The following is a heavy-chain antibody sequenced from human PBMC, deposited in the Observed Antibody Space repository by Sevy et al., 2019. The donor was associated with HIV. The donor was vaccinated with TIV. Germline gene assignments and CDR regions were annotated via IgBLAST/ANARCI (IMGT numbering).Heavy chain of an antibody. Sequence: GGSLRLSCSASGFIFGDNIMHWVRQPPGKRFEYVSGITSNGLTTHYADSVKGRFSISRDNSKDTMYLQMSSLRPEDTAVYYCMKALSVRQDFDSWGQGTLVSVSS. V-gene: IGHV3-64D*06. CDR2: ITSNGLTT. CDR3: MKALSVRQDFDS. D-gene: IGHD3-10*01. CDR1: GFIFGDNI. J-gene: IGHJ4*02.